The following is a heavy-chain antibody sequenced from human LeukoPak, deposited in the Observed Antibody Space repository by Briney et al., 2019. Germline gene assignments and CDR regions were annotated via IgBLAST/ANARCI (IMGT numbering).Heavy chain of an antibody. CDR1: GGSISSYY. CDR3: ARVRYSSGWYLLAFDY. D-gene: IGHD6-19*01. Sequence: SETLSLTCTVSGGSISSYYWSWIRQPPGKGLEWIGYIYYSGSTNHNPSLKSRVTISVDTSKNQFSLKLSSVTAADTAVYYCARVRYSSGWYLLAFDYWGQGTLVTVPS. J-gene: IGHJ4*02. V-gene: IGHV4-59*01. CDR2: IYYSGST.